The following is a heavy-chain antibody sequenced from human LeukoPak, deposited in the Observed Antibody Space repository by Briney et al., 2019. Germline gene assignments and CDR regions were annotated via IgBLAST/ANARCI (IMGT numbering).Heavy chain of an antibody. J-gene: IGHJ4*02. CDR3: AKEGGGWYSYYFDY. CDR2: ISWNSGSI. Sequence: GGSLRLSCAASGFTFDDYAMHWVRQAPGKGLEWVSGISWNSGSIGYADSVKGRFTISRDNSKNTLYLQMNSLRAEDTAVYYCAKEGGGWYSYYFDYWGQGTLVTVSS. D-gene: IGHD6-19*01. V-gene: IGHV3-9*01. CDR1: GFTFDDYA.